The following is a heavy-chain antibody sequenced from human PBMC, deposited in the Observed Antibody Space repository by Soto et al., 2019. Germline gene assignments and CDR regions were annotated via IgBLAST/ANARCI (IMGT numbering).Heavy chain of an antibody. J-gene: IGHJ4*02. CDR3: ARAPGYSSGCPDY. D-gene: IGHD6-19*01. CDR2: IWYDGSNK. Sequence: GGSLRLSCAASGFTFSSYGMHWVRQAPGKGLEWVAVIWYDGSNKYYADSVKGRFTISRDNSKNTLYLQMNSLRAEDTAVYYCARAPGYSSGCPDYWGQGTLVTVSS. V-gene: IGHV3-33*01. CDR1: GFTFSSYG.